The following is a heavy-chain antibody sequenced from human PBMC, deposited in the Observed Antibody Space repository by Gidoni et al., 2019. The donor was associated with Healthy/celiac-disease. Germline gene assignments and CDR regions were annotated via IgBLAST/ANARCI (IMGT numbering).Heavy chain of an antibody. CDR3: AKDPGYSSGWYEY. V-gene: IGHV3-23*01. Sequence: TISRDNSKNTLYLQMNSLRAEDTAVYYCAKDPGYSSGWYEYWGQGTLVTVSS. D-gene: IGHD6-19*01. J-gene: IGHJ4*02.